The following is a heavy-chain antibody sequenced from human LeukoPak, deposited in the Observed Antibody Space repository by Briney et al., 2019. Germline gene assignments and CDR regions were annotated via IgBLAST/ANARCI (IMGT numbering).Heavy chain of an antibody. CDR2: ISGSGGST. CDR1: GCTFSTYA. V-gene: IGHV3-23*01. Sequence: GGSLRLSCAASGCTFSTYAMSWVRQAPGKGLEWVSGISGSGGSTYYTDSVKGRFTISRDNSKNTLYLQMSSLRAEDTAVYYCAKDVIDSRSAGGYYFDYWGQGTLVTVSS. CDR3: AKDVIDSRSAGGYYFDY. D-gene: IGHD6-13*01. J-gene: IGHJ4*02.